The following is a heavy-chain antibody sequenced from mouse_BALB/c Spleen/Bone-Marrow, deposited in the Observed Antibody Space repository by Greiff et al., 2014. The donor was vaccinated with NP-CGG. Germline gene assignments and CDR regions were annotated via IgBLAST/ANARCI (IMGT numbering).Heavy chain of an antibody. J-gene: IGHJ3*01. V-gene: IGHV1-4*02. CDR3: AREARPGAWFPN. CDR1: GYTFTSYT. Sequence: QVHVKQSGAELARPGASVKMSCKASGYTFTSYTIQWVKRRPGQGLEWVGYIVPSSGYTDYNQKFKDKTTLTADKSSSTAYMQLSSLTSADSAVYYCAREARPGAWFPNWGQGTPVTVSA. CDR2: IVPSSGYT.